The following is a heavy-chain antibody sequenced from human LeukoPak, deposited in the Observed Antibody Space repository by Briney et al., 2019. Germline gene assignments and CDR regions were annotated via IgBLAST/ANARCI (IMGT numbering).Heavy chain of an antibody. CDR2: INHSGST. J-gene: IGHJ6*03. V-gene: IGHV4-34*01. CDR3: ARSRSYYGSGSYYNPYYYYMDV. Sequence: PSETLSLTCAVYGGSFSGYYWSWIRQPPGKGLEWIEEINHSGSTNYNPSLKSRVTISVDTSKNQFSLKLSSVTAADTAVYYCARSRSYYGSGSYYNPYYYYMDVWGKGTTVTVSS. CDR1: GGSFSGYY. D-gene: IGHD3-10*01.